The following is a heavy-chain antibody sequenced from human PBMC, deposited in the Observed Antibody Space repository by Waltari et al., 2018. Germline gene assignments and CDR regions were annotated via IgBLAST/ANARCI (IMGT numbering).Heavy chain of an antibody. CDR3: ARDGDYGDYQASYYFDY. Sequence: EVQLVESGGGLVQPGGSLRLSCAASGFTFSTYWMNWVRQAPGKGLELWANIKQEGSAKYYVDSVKGRFTISRDNAKNSLYLQMNSLRAEDTAVYYCARDGDYGDYQASYYFDYWGQGTLVTVSS. D-gene: IGHD4-17*01. CDR1: GFTFSTYW. CDR2: IKQEGSAK. V-gene: IGHV3-7*01. J-gene: IGHJ4*02.